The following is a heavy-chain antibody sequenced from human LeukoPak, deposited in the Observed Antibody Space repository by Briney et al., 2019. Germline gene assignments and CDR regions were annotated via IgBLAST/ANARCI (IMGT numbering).Heavy chain of an antibody. CDR1: GYLIRRGYH. D-gene: IGHD3-22*01. CDR2: MSHSGST. Sequence: KPSETLSLPRVFSGYLIRRGYHRGWLRPPPREGLEGIGRMSHSGSTYYNPSLKSRVTISVDTSKNQFSVKLRSVTAADTAVYYCARHNLYDSSGDGRYYFDYWGQGTLVTVSS. J-gene: IGHJ4*02. CDR3: ARHNLYDSSGDGRYYFDY. V-gene: IGHV4-38-2*01.